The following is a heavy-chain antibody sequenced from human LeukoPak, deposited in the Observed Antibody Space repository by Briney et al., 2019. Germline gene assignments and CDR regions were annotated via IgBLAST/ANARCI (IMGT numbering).Heavy chain of an antibody. CDR3: TRSDSGQIDY. CDR2: INSDGSST. V-gene: IGHV3-74*01. Sequence: GGSLRLSCATSGFTLSSYWMHWVRQAPGKGLVRVSRINSDGSSTTYADSVKGRFTISRDNAKNTLYLQMNSLRAEDTALYYCTRSDSGQIDYWGQGTLVSVSS. D-gene: IGHD5-12*01. J-gene: IGHJ4*02. CDR1: GFTLSSYW.